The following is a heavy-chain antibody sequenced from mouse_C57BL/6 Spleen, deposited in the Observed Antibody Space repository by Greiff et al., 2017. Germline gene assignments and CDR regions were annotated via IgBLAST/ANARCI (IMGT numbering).Heavy chain of an antibody. J-gene: IGHJ4*01. CDR1: GFNIKNTY. CDR2: IDPANGNT. V-gene: IGHV14-3*01. D-gene: IGHD2-5*01. Sequence: VQLQQSVAELVRPGASVKLSCTASGFNIKNTYMHWVKQRPEQGLEWIGRIDPANGNTKYAPKFQGKATITADTSSNTAYLQLSSLTSEDTAIYYCARSEYYSNYVNYAMDYWGQGTSVTVSS. CDR3: ARSEYYSNYVNYAMDY.